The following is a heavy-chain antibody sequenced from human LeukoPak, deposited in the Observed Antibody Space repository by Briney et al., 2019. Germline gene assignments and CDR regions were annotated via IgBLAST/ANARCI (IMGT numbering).Heavy chain of an antibody. CDR1: GGSISSSSYY. Sequence: PSETLSLTCTVSGGSISSSSYYWGWIRQPPGKGLEWIGSIYYSGSTYYNPSLKSRVTISVDTSKNQFSLKLSSVTAADTAVYYCARGGPNLTGYYWDYYYYMDVWGKGTTVTISS. CDR2: IYYSGST. V-gene: IGHV4-39*07. CDR3: ARGGPNLTGYYWDYYYYMDV. J-gene: IGHJ6*03. D-gene: IGHD3-9*01.